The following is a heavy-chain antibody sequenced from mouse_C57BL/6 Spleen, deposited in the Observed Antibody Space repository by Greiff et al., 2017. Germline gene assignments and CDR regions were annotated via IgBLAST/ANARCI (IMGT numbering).Heavy chain of an antibody. J-gene: IGHJ4*01. CDR1: GYTFTSYW. CDR2: INPSNGGT. D-gene: IGHD2-3*01. Sequence: VQLQQPGTELVKPGASVKLSCRASGYTFTSYWMHWVKQRPGQGLEWIGNINPSNGGTNYNEKFKSKATLTVDKSSSTAYMQLSSLTAEDSAVYYCASGYYGYYAMDYWSQGTSVTVSS. V-gene: IGHV1-53*01. CDR3: ASGYYGYYAMDY.